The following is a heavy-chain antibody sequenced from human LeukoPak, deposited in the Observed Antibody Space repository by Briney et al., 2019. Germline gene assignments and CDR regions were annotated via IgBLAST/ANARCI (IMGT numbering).Heavy chain of an antibody. CDR3: ARLTRIAVAGRTDFDY. D-gene: IGHD6-19*01. CDR2: LSYRGTT. Sequence: PSETLSLTCTVSGGSISSSYYNWGWIRQPPGKGLEWIGTLSYRGTTYYNPSLKSRVTISVDTSKNQLSLRLSSVTAAVTAVYYCARLTRIAVAGRTDFDYWGQGTLVTVSS. CDR1: GGSISSSYYN. V-gene: IGHV4-39*01. J-gene: IGHJ4*02.